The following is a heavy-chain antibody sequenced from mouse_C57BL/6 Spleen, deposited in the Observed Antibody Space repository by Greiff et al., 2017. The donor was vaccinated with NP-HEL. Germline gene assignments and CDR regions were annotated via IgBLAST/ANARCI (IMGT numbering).Heavy chain of an antibody. CDR1: GYTFTSYW. J-gene: IGHJ2*01. CDR2: IDPSDSYT. Sequence: QVQLQQPGAELVKPGASVKLSCKASGYTFTSYWMQWVKQRPGQGLEWIGEIDPSDSYTNYNQKFKGKATLTVDTSSSTAYMQLSSLTSEDSAVYYCARSPYYGRYFDYWGQGTTLTVSS. V-gene: IGHV1-50*01. CDR3: ARSPYYGRYFDY. D-gene: IGHD1-1*02.